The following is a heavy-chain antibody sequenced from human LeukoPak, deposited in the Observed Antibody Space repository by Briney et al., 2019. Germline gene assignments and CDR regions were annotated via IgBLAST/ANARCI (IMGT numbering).Heavy chain of an antibody. CDR2: ISGSGGCT. J-gene: IGHJ4*02. CDR3: AKDNKAGSYFDY. Sequence: PGGSLRLSCAASGFTFSGYAMNWVRQAPGKGLEWVSSISGSGGCTYYADSVKGRFTISRDNSKNTLYLQMNSLRAEDTAVYYCAKDNKAGSYFDYWGQGTLVTVSS. V-gene: IGHV3-23*01. CDR1: GFTFSGYA. D-gene: IGHD1-26*01.